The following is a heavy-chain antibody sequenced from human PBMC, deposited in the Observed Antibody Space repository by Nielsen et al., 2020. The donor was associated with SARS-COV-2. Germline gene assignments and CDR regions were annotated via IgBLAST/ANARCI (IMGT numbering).Heavy chain of an antibody. V-gene: IGHV3-15*01. CDR3: ATPRGYYDSKDLGFDY. CDR2: IKSKTDGGTT. CDR1: GFTFSNAW. J-gene: IGHJ4*02. Sequence: GESLKISCAASGFTFSNAWMSWVRQAPGKGLEWVGRIKSKTDGGTTDYAAPVKGRFTISRDDSKNTLYLQMNSLRAEDTAVYYCATPRGYYDSKDLGFDYWGQGTLVTVSS. D-gene: IGHD3-22*01.